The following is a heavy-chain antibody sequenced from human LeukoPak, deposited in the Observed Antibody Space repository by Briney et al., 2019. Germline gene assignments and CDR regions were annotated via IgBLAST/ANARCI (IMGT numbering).Heavy chain of an antibody. D-gene: IGHD1-26*01. CDR2: IGDTT. CDR1: GFTFRNYG. Sequence: PGGSLRLSCTASGFTFRNYGMNWVRQAPGKGLEWVSAIGDTTYYADSVEGRFTISRDNSKNTLYLQMNSLRAEDAAIYYCAKAFAFVGANFFDYWGQGTLVTVSS. CDR3: AKAFAFVGANFFDY. V-gene: IGHV3-23*01. J-gene: IGHJ4*02.